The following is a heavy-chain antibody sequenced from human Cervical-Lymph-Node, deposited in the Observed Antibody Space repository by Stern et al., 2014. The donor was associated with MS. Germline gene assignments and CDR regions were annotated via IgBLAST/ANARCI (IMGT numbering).Heavy chain of an antibody. CDR1: GYTFINFY. CDR3: VILRGYNLLTGYLDV. V-gene: IGHV1-46*01. J-gene: IGHJ4*02. CDR2: IYPIGEIT. Sequence: QVQLVESGAEVKKPGASVKIACKASGYTFINFYIHWVRPVPGQGLEWMGIIYPIGEITTYVRKFGGKLAMTGDESTSTGDMERNSLTSADTATDYCVILRGYNLLTGYLDVWCQGTLVT. D-gene: IGHD3-9*01.